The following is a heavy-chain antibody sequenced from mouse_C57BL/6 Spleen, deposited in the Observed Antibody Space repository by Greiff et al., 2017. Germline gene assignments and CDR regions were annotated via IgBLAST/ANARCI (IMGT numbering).Heavy chain of an antibody. Sequence: QVQLQQSGAELVKPGASVKVSCKASGYTFTSYWMHWVKQRPGQGLEWTGRIHPSDSDTNYNQKFKGKATLTVDKSSSTAYMQLSSLTSEDSAVYYCAIRAGTSQLGYFDVWGTGTTVTVSS. CDR3: AIRAGTSQLGYFDV. J-gene: IGHJ1*03. CDR2: IHPSDSDT. V-gene: IGHV1-74*01. D-gene: IGHD4-1*01. CDR1: GYTFTSYW.